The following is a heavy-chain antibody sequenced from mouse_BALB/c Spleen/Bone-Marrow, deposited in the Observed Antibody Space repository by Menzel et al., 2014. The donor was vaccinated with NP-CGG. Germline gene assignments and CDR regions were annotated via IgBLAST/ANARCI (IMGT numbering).Heavy chain of an antibody. D-gene: IGHD2-1*01. V-gene: IGHV1-18*01. J-gene: IGHJ3*01. CDR1: GYTFXDYN. CDR3: ARRGNSPGWFAY. Sequence: VHVKQSGPELVKPGASVKIPCKASGYTFXDYNMDWVKQSHGKSLEWIGDINPNNGGTIYNQKFRGKATLTVDKSSSTAYMELRSLTSEDTAVYYCARRGNSPGWFAYWGQGTLVTVSA. CDR2: INPNNGGT.